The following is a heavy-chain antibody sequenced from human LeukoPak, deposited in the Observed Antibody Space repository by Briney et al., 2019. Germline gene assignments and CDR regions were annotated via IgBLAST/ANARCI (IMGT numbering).Heavy chain of an antibody. V-gene: IGHV1-24*01. CDR1: GYTLTELS. D-gene: IGHD6-13*01. CDR3: ATSRQQLVTFDY. CDR2: FDPEDGET. J-gene: IGHJ4*02. Sequence: ASVKVSCKVSGYTLTELSMHWVRQAPGKGLEWMGGFDPEDGETIYAQEFQGRVTMTEDTSTDTAYMELSSLRSEDTAVYYCATSRQQLVTFDYWGQGTLVTVSS.